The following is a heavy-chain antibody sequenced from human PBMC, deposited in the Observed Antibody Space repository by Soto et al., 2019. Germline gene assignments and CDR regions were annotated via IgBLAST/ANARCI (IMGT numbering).Heavy chain of an antibody. Sequence: QLQLQESGPGLVKPSETLSLTCTVSGGSISSSSYYWGWIRQPPGKGLEWIGSIYYSGSTYYNPSLKSRVTISVDTSKNQFSLKLGSVTAADTAVYYCARQQGVDTAMVSYYFDYWGQGTLVTVSS. J-gene: IGHJ4*02. CDR1: GGSISSSSYY. D-gene: IGHD5-18*01. V-gene: IGHV4-39*01. CDR2: IYYSGST. CDR3: ARQQGVDTAMVSYYFDY.